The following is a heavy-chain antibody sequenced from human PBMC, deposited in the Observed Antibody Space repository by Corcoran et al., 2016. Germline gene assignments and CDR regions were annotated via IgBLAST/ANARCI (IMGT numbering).Heavy chain of an antibody. J-gene: IGHJ4*02. CDR3: SPYTPRRRITFWADY. Sequence: EVQLVESGGGLVKPGGSLRLSCAASGFTFSNAWMSWVRQAPGKGLEWVGRIKSKTDGGTTDYAAPVKGRFTISRDDSKNTLYLQMNSLKTEDTSWYYRSPYTPRRRITFWADYWGQGTLVTVSS. D-gene: IGHD3-16*01. CDR2: IKSKTDGGTT. CDR1: GFTFSNAW. V-gene: IGHV3-15*01.